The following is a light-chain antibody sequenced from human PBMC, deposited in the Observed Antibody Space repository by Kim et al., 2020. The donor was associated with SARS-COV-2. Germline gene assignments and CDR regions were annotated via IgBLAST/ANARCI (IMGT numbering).Light chain of an antibody. Sequence: QGVTISGSGSSSNIGSNYVYWYQQLPGTAPKLLIYRNNQRPSGVPDRFSGSKSGTSASLAISGLRSEDEADYYCAAWDDSLSPYVVFGGGTQLTVL. CDR2: RNN. J-gene: IGLJ2*01. V-gene: IGLV1-47*01. CDR1: SSNIGSNY. CDR3: AAWDDSLSPYVV.